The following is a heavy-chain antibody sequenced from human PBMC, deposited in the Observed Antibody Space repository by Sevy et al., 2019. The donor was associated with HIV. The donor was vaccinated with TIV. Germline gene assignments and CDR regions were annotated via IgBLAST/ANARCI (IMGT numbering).Heavy chain of an antibody. J-gene: IGHJ4*02. Sequence: GGSLRLSCAASTFTFGHYAMHWVRQAPGKGLQWVAGISYEGSNEYYTDSVKGRFTISRDNSKNTQNLEMNNLRVEYTALYYCARDWGTPPTAILYYFDFWGQGIPVTVSS. CDR3: ARDWGTPPTAILYYFDF. CDR2: ISYEGSNE. CDR1: TFTFGHYA. V-gene: IGHV3-30*04. D-gene: IGHD3-16*01.